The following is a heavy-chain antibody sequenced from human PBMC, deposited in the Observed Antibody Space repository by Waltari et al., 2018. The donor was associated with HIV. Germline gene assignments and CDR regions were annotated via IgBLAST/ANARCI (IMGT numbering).Heavy chain of an antibody. D-gene: IGHD3-10*01. CDR1: GYTLTYYA. J-gene: IGHJ4*02. CDR2: INTKTGNP. CDR3: ARGPGRSLDY. Sequence: QVQLEQSGSELKKPGASVKVSCKASGYTLTYYAMNWVRKAPGQGLEWVGWINTKTGNPTYAQGFTGRFVFSLDTSVSTAYLQISSLKPEDTAVYFCARGPGRSLDYWGQGTLVTVSS. V-gene: IGHV7-4-1*02.